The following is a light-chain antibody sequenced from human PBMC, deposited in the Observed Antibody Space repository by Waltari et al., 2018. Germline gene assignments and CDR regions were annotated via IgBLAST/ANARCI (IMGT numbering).Light chain of an antibody. Sequence: DIQMTQSPSTLSASVGDRVTITCRASQSISTWLALYQHKPGKAPKILIYKASTLAGGVPARSSGSGPGTEFTLTISSLHHDDFATYYCQQYSSWGTFGQGTKVEIK. V-gene: IGKV1-5*03. CDR1: QSISTW. CDR3: QQYSSWGT. J-gene: IGKJ1*01. CDR2: KAS.